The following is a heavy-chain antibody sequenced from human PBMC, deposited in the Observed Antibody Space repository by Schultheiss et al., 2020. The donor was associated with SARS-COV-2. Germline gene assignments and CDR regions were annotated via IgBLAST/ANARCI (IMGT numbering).Heavy chain of an antibody. J-gene: IGHJ6*02. CDR1: GFTFSNYA. CDR3: AKLNGYYYYGMDV. CDR2: ISGSGDNT. Sequence: GGSLRLSCAASGFTFSNYAMSWVRQAPGQGLEWVSAISGSGDNTYYADSVKGRFTISRDNSKNTLYLQMNSLRAEDTAVYYCAKLNGYYYYGMDVWGQGTTVTVSS. V-gene: IGHV3-23*01.